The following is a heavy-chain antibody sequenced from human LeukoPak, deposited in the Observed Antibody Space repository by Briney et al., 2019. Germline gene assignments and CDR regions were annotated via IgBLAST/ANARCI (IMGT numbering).Heavy chain of an antibody. J-gene: IGHJ4*02. V-gene: IGHV4-59*01. CDR2: IYRTAST. D-gene: IGHD3-9*01. Sequence: SETLSLTCTVSGGSISSYYWSWIRQPPGKGLEWIGCIYRTASTNHNPSLKSRVTISLDTSKNQFSLQLTSVTAADTAVYYCARVRYSDVLTGYYGDGYFDYWGQGTLVTVSS. CDR3: ARVRYSDVLTGYYGDGYFDY. CDR1: GGSISSYY.